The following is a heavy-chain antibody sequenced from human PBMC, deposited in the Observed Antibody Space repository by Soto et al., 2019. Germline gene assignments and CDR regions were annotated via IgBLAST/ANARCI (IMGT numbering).Heavy chain of an antibody. J-gene: IGHJ4*02. Sequence: EVQLVESGGGLVQPGGSLRLSCAASGFTFSSYWMHWVRQAPGKRLVWVSRINSDGSSTSYADSVKGRFTISRDNAKNTLNRQMNSLRAEDTAVYYCARGRMVYALTSGFDYWGQGTLVTVSS. D-gene: IGHD2-8*01. CDR3: ARGRMVYALTSGFDY. V-gene: IGHV3-74*01. CDR1: GFTFSSYW. CDR2: INSDGSST.